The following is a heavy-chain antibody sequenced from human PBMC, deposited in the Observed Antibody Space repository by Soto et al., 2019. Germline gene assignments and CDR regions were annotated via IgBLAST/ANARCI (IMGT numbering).Heavy chain of an antibody. D-gene: IGHD6-19*01. CDR2: ISGSGGSP. V-gene: IGHV3-23*01. J-gene: IGHJ4*02. CDR1: GFTFSNYA. CDR3: AQEGTSGLYSFDY. Sequence: EVQLLESGGGLVQPGGSLRLSCAASGFTFSNYAMNWVRQAPGKGLEWVSTISGSGGSPYYADSVKGRFTISRDNSKNTLYLKMNSLRAGDSAIYYCAQEGTSGLYSFDYWGQGTLVTVSS.